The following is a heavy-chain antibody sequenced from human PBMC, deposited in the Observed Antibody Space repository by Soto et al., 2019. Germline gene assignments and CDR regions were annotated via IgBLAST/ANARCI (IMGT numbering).Heavy chain of an antibody. V-gene: IGHV4-31*11. D-gene: IGHD3-10*01. Sequence: ILSLTCAVSGGSISSGGYYWIWIRHHPGKGLEWIGYIYYSGSTYYNPSLKSRVTISVDTSKNQFSLKLSSVTAADTAVYYCAATYYYGSGSYLFDYWGQGTLVTVSS. J-gene: IGHJ4*02. CDR1: GGSISSGGYY. CDR2: IYYSGST. CDR3: AATYYYGSGSYLFDY.